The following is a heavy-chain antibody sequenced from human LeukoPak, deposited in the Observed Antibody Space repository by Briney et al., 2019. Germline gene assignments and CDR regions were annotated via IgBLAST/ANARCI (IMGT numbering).Heavy chain of an antibody. J-gene: IGHJ4*02. CDR1: GFTFSTYA. CDR2: ISDSGGNT. V-gene: IGHV3-23*01. Sequence: GGSLRLSCAASGFTFSTYAMSWVRQAPGKGLEWVASISDSGGNTYYADSVKGRFTISRDNSKNTSFLQMNSVRAEDTALYHCAVKGGYCGGGTCYSPLDYWGQGTLVTVSS. CDR3: AVKGGYCGGGTCYSPLDY. D-gene: IGHD2-15*01.